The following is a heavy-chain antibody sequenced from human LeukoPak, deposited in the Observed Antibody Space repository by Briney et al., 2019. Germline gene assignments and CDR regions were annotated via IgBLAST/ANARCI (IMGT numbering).Heavy chain of an antibody. V-gene: IGHV4-59*01. Sequence: SETLSLTCTVSGGSISSYYWSWIRQPPGKGLEWIGYIYYSGSTNYNPSLKSRVTISVGTSKNQFSLKLSSVTAADTAVYYCARAPWIQLWANWFDPWGQGTLVTVSS. J-gene: IGHJ5*02. D-gene: IGHD5-18*01. CDR3: ARAPWIQLWANWFDP. CDR2: IYYSGST. CDR1: GGSISSYY.